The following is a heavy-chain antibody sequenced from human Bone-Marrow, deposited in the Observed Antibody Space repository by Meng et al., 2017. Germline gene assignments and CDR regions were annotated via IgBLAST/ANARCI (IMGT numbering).Heavy chain of an antibody. J-gene: IGHJ4*02. D-gene: IGHD3-22*01. CDR3: ARGRTYYYDSSGYYYYPDFDY. V-gene: IGHV5-51*01. CDR2: IYPGDSDT. Sequence: KVSCKGSGYSFTSYWIGWLRQMPGKGLEWMGIIYPGDSDTRYSPSFQGQVTISADKSISTAYLQWSSLKASDTAMYYCARGRTYYYDSSGYYYYPDFDYWGQGTLVTVSS. CDR1: GYSFTSYW.